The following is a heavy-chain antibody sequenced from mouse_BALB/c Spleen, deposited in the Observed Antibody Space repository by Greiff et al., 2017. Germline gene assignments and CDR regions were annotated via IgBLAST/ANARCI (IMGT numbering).Heavy chain of an antibody. CDR2: ISSGSSTI. CDR3: ARDYGYGYAMDY. Sequence: EVQGVESGGGLVQPGGSRKLSCAASGFTFSSFGMHWVRQAPEKGLEWVAYISSGSSTIYYADTVKGRVTISRDNPKNTLFLQMTSLRSEDTAMYYCARDYGYGYAMDYWGQGTSVTVSS. V-gene: IGHV5-17*02. D-gene: IGHD1-2*01. J-gene: IGHJ4*01. CDR1: GFTFSSFG.